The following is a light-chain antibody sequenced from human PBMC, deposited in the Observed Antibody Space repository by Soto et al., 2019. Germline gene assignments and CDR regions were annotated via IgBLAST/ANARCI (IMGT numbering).Light chain of an antibody. V-gene: IGKV3-15*01. CDR2: GAS. CDR3: QQYNNWRQT. CDR1: QSVSSY. J-gene: IGKJ1*01. Sequence: VFTQSPATLSFSPGERATLSCRASQSVSSYLAWYQQKPGQAPRLLLYGASTRATGVPARFSGSGSGTQFTLTISSLQSEDFAVYYCQQYNNWRQTFGQGTKVDIK.